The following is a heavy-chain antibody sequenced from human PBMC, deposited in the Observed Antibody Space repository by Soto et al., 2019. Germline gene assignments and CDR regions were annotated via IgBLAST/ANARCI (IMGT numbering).Heavy chain of an antibody. Sequence: GASVKVSCKTSGYTFTDHYIHWVRQAPGQGLEWMGWINVKNGDTKYAQRFQDSVIMTRDTSIATTHLEMTRLTSDDTAVYHCAWVIRWRRLDTCCQGTQVTVS. CDR1: GYTFTDHY. J-gene: IGHJ5*02. CDR2: INVKNGDT. CDR3: AWVIRWRRLDT. V-gene: IGHV1-2*02.